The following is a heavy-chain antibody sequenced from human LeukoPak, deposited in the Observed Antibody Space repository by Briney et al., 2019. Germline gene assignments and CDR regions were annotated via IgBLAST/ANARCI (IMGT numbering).Heavy chain of an antibody. CDR3: ARGTYCSSTSCYTFDY. CDR1: GGSISSYY. J-gene: IGHJ4*02. Sequence: PSETLSLTCTVSGGSISSYYWSWFRQPAGKELEWIGRIYTSGSTNYNPSLKSRVTMSVDTSKNQFSLKLSSVTAADTAVYYCARGTYCSSTSCYTFDYWGQGTLVTVSS. V-gene: IGHV4-4*07. D-gene: IGHD2-2*02. CDR2: IYTSGST.